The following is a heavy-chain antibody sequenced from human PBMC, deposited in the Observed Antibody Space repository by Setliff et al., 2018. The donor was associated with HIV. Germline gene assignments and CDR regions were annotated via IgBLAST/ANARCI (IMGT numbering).Heavy chain of an antibody. CDR1: GYNFEDYA. V-gene: IGHV7-4-1*02. CDR3: ARGLYGDYGGDLNWLDP. J-gene: IGHJ5*02. D-gene: IGHD4-17*01. Sequence: ASVKVSCKTSGYNFEDYAINWVRQAPGQGLEWMGWINANSGSPTYAQAFTGRFLFSVDTVVATAYLQINNLKTEDTAVYYCARGLYGDYGGDLNWLDPWGHGTRVTVSS. CDR2: INANSGSP.